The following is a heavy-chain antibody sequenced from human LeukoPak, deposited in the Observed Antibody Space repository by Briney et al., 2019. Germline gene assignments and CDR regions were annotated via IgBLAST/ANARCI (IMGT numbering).Heavy chain of an antibody. Sequence: PSETLSLTCAVYGGSFSGYYWSWIRQPPGKGLEWIGEINHSGSTNYNPSLKSRVTISVDTSKNQSSLKLSSVTAADTAVYYCARGLSSGWADYWGQGTLVTVSS. J-gene: IGHJ4*02. CDR3: ARGLSSGWADY. V-gene: IGHV4-34*01. CDR1: GGSFSGYY. CDR2: INHSGST. D-gene: IGHD6-19*01.